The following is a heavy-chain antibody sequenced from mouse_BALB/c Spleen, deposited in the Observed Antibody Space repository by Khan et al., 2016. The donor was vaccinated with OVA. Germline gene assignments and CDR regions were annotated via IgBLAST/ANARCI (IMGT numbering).Heavy chain of an antibody. D-gene: IGHD2-2*01. CDR1: GYSFTGYY. CDR3: ARGYDFFAY. J-gene: IGHJ3*01. Sequence: VQLQQSGPDLVKPGASVKMSCKASGYSFTGYYMNWVKQSHGKSLECIGRINPNTGNINYNQKFKGKAILTVDTSSSPAYMELRSLTSEDSAVYYCARGYDFFAYWGQGTLVTVSA. V-gene: IGHV1-26*01. CDR2: INPNTGNI.